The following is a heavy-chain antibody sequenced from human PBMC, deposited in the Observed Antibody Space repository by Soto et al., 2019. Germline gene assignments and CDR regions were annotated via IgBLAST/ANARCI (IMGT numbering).Heavy chain of an antibody. CDR1: GFTFGDYA. CDR2: IRSKAYGGTT. V-gene: IGHV3-49*03. Sequence: VQLVESGGGLVQPGRSLRLSCTASGFTFGDYAMSWFRQAPGKGLEWVGFIRSKAYGGTTEYAASLKGRFTISRDDSKSIAYLQMNSMKTEDTAVYYCTRSLWFGELLPFIYWGQGTLVTVSS. D-gene: IGHD3-10*01. CDR3: TRSLWFGELLPFIY. J-gene: IGHJ4*02.